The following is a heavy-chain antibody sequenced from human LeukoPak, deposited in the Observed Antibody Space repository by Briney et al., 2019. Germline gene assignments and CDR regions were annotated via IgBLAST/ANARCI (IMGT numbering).Heavy chain of an antibody. J-gene: IGHJ6*02. CDR1: GFTFNNYW. CDR3: ARDPSPVYYASGSSKYYYGMDV. CDR2: VNQDEGHK. Sequence: PGGSLRLSCAASGFTFNNYWFSWVRQSPGKGLEWVANVNQDEGHKYSVDSVKGRFTISRDNARNSLYLQMNSLRAEDTAVYYCARDPSPVYYASGSSKYYYGMDVWGPGTTVTVSS. D-gene: IGHD3-10*01. V-gene: IGHV3-7*01.